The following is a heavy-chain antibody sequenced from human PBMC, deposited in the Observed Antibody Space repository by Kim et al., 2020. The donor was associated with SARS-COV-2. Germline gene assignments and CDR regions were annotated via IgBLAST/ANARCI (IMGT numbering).Heavy chain of an antibody. CDR3: AKDYLPPNGIAARVYWYFDL. Sequence: RFTISRDNTKNALYLQMNSLRAEDTAVYYCAKDYLPPNGIAARVYWYFDLWGRGTLVTVSS. J-gene: IGHJ2*01. V-gene: IGHV3-33*06. D-gene: IGHD6-6*01.